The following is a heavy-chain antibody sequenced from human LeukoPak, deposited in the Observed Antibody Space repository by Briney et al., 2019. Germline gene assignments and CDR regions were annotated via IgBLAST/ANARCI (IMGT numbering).Heavy chain of an antibody. V-gene: IGHV4-39*01. J-gene: IGHJ4*03. D-gene: IGHD1-14*01. CDR3: ARRVGNSYFDY. CDR2: IYYSGST. CDR1: GGSISSSSYY. Sequence: SEKLSLACTVSGGSISSSSYYWGWIRQPPGKGLEWIGSIYYSGSTYYNPSLKSRVTISVDTSKNQFSLKLSSVTAADTAVYYCARRVGNSYFDYWGEGTLVSPSS.